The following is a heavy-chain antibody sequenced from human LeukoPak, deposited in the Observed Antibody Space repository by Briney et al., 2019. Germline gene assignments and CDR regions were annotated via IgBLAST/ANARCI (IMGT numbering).Heavy chain of an antibody. Sequence: PGGSLRLSCAASRFTFSSYWMSWVRQAPGKGLEWVAYIQYDGSNEQYADSVKGRFSISRDNSKNILYLHVGSLRAEDTAVYYCAKDRCSNGIGCYYYYMDVWGKGTTVTISS. J-gene: IGHJ6*03. CDR3: AKDRCSNGIGCYYYYMDV. V-gene: IGHV3-30*02. CDR1: RFTFSSYW. CDR2: IQYDGSNE. D-gene: IGHD2-8*01.